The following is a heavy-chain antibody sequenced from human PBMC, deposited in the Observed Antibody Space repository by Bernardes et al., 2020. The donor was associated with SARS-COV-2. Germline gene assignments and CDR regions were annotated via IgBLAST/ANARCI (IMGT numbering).Heavy chain of an antibody. V-gene: IGHV3-7*03. J-gene: IGHJ6*02. CDR2: IKQDGNEI. D-gene: IGHD2-8*02. CDR3: AKDTGGYYAYYYYGMDV. Sequence: GGSLRLSCAASGFTFSSYWMTWVRQAPGKGLEWVANIKQDGNEIYYVDSVKGRFTISRDNSKNSLYLQMNSLRTEDTALYYCAKDTGGYYAYYYYGMDVWGQGTAVTVSS. CDR1: GFTFSSYW.